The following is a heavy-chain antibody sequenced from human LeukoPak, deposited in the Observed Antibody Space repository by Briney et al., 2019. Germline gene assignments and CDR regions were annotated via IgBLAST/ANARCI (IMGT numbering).Heavy chain of an antibody. CDR3: ARARETVGFRDYAFDI. Sequence: SETLSLTCTVSGGSISSYYWSWIRQPPGKGLEWIGYIYYSGSTNYNPSLKSRVTISVDTSKNQFSLKLSSVTAADTAVYYCARARETVGFRDYAFDIRGQGTMVTVSS. J-gene: IGHJ3*02. CDR1: GGSISSYY. V-gene: IGHV4-59*01. CDR2: IYYSGST. D-gene: IGHD3-10*01.